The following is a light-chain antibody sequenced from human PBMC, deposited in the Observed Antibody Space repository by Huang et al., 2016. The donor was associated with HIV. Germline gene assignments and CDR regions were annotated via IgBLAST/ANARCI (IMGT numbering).Light chain of an antibody. CDR1: QSVSSN. J-gene: IGKJ1*01. Sequence: EIVMTQSPATLSVSPGERATLSCRARQSVSSNLAWYQQKPGQAPRLLIYGASTRATGIPARFSGSGSGTEFTLTISSLQSEDFAVYYCQQYNKTFGQGTKVEIK. V-gene: IGKV3-15*01. CDR2: GAS. CDR3: QQYNKT.